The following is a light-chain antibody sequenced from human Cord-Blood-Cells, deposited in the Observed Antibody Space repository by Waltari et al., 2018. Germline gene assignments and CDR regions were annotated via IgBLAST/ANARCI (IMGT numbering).Light chain of an antibody. V-gene: IGKV3-20*01. J-gene: IGKJ3*01. CDR2: GAS. CDR3: QQYGSSPFT. CDR1: QSVSSSY. Sequence: EIVLTQSPGTLSLSPGERATLSCRARQSVSSSYLAWYQQKPGQAPRLLIYGASSRATGIPDRFSVSGSGTDFTLTISRLEPEDFAVYYCQQYGSSPFTFGPGTKVDIK.